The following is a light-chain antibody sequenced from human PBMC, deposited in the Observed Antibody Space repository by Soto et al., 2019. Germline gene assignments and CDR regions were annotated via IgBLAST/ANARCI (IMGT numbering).Light chain of an antibody. CDR3: CSYAGSNWGYV. Sequence: QSALTQPASVSGSPGQSITISCTGTSSDIGSYHLVSWYQHHSGKAPELIIYKVSQWPSWVSDRFSASQSGSTAHLTNPGLQAEDQAEYYCCSYAGSNWGYVFGTWTKRTVL. CDR1: SSDIGSYHL. V-gene: IGLV2-23*02. CDR2: KVS. J-gene: IGLJ1*01.